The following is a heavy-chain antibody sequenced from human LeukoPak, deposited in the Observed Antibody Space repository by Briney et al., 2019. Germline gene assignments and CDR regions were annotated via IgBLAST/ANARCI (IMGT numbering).Heavy chain of an antibody. CDR3: ATKDYGGTFDY. D-gene: IGHD4-23*01. J-gene: IGHJ4*02. CDR2: IYYSGST. Sequence: SETLSLTCTVSGGSISSYYWSWLRQPPGKGLEWIGYIYYSGSTNYNPSLKSRVTMSVDTSKKQFSLKLSSVTAADTAVYYCATKDYGGTFDYWGQGTLVTVSS. V-gene: IGHV4-59*01. CDR1: GGSISSYY.